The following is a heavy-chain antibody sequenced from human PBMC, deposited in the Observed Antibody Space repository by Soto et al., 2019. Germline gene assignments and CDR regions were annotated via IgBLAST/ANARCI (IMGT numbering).Heavy chain of an antibody. J-gene: IGHJ6*02. V-gene: IGHV5-51*01. CDR2: IYPGDSDT. CDR3: ARQERGWYYYYGMDV. CDR1: GYSFTSYW. Sequence: GESLKISCKGSGYSFTSYWIGWVRQMPGKGLEWMGIIYPGDSDTRYSPSFQGQVTISADKSISTAYLQWSSLKASDTAMYYCARQERGWYYYYGMDVWGQGTTVTVSS. D-gene: IGHD1-1*01.